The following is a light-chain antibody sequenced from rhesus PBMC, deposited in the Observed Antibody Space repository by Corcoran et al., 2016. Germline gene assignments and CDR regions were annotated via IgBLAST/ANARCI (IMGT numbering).Light chain of an antibody. CDR1: QGISNY. J-gene: IGKJ1*01. Sequence: DIQMTQSPSSLSASVGDTVTITCRASQGISNYIAWYQQKPGKAPKPLIYYASNLESGVPSRFSGSGSGTDFTLTISSLQPEDFAIYYFQQPNSYPRTFGQGTKVEIK. CDR2: YAS. V-gene: IGKV1S14*01. CDR3: QQPNSYPRT.